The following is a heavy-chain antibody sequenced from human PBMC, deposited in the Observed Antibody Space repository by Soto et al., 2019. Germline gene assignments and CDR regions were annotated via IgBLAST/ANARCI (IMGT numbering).Heavy chain of an antibody. CDR1: GYTFTSYY. CDR2: INAGIGNT. D-gene: IGHD3-22*01. CDR3: AICDSSANDAFDI. V-gene: IGHV1-3*01. Sequence: GASVKVSCKASGYTFTSYYMHWVRQAPGQRLEWMGIINAGIGNTKYSQKFQGRVTITADESTSTAYMELSSLRSDDTAVYYCAICDSSANDAFDIWGQGTMVTVSS. J-gene: IGHJ3*02.